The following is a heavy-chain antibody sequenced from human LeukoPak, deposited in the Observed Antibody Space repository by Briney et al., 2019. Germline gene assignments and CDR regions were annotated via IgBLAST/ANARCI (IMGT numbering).Heavy chain of an antibody. Sequence: ASVKVSCKASGGTFSSYAISWVRQAPGQGLEWMGGIIPIFGTANYAQKFQGRVTITADESTGTAYMELSSLRSEDTAVYYCARDKVSENSYGPTYMDFWGKGPTVT. J-gene: IGHJ6*03. CDR1: GGTFSSYA. D-gene: IGHD5-18*01. CDR3: ARDKVSENSYGPTYMDF. CDR2: IIPIFGTA. V-gene: IGHV1-69*13.